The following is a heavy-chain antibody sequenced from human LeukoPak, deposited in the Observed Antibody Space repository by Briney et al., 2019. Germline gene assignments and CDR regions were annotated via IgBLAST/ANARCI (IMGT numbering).Heavy chain of an antibody. D-gene: IGHD2/OR15-2a*01. J-gene: IGHJ4*02. V-gene: IGHV5-51*01. Sequence: GESLKISCKGSGYSFTSYWIGWVRQMPGKGLEWMGIIYPGDSDTRYSPSFQGQVTISADKSISTAYLQWSSLKASDTAMYYCARGLPGTRIFRHFDYWGQGTLVTVSS. CDR3: ARGLPGTRIFRHFDY. CDR1: GYSFTSYW. CDR2: IYPGDSDT.